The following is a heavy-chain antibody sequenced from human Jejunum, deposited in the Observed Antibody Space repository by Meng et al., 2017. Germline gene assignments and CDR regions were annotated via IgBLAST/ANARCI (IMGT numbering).Heavy chain of an antibody. Sequence: QVQVQQWGAGLVKPSETLSVTCGVSDESFGGYYWSWIRQSPGRGLEWIGEINHNGDTNYNPSLKSRVTISVDTPKNQFSLRLTSVTAADTAIYYCARVQMVRLFDSWGQGALVTVSS. CDR3: ARVQMVRLFDS. V-gene: IGHV4-34*02. CDR2: INHNGDT. CDR1: DESFGGYY. D-gene: IGHD5-18*01. J-gene: IGHJ4*02.